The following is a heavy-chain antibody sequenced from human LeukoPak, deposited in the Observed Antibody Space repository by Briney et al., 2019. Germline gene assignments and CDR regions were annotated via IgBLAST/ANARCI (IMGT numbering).Heavy chain of an antibody. D-gene: IGHD2-2*01. Sequence: KSSETLSLTCTVSGGSISSGGYYWSWIRQHPGKGLEWIGYIYYSGSTYYNPSLKSRVTISVDTSKNQFSLKLSSVTAADTAVYYCASFFRTNCSSTSCYSFDYWGQETLVTVSS. J-gene: IGHJ4*02. CDR1: GGSISSGGYY. V-gene: IGHV4-31*03. CDR2: IYYSGST. CDR3: ASFFRTNCSSTSCYSFDY.